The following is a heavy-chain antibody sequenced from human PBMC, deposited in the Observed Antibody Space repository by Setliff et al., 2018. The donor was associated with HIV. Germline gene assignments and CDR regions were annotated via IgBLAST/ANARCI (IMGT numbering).Heavy chain of an antibody. Sequence: SETLSLTCAVYGGSFSGYYWSWIRQPPRKRLEWIGEINHSGSTNYNPSLKSRVTISVDTSKNQFSLKLSSVTAADTAVYYCARESVAVAVGWFDPWGQGTLVTVSS. D-gene: IGHD6-19*01. CDR3: ARESVAVAVGWFDP. CDR1: GGSFSGYY. J-gene: IGHJ5*02. CDR2: INHSGST. V-gene: IGHV4-34*01.